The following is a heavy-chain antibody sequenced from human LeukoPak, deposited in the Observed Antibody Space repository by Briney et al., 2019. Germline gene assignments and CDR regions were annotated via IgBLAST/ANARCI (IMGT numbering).Heavy chain of an antibody. Sequence: GGSLRLSCAASGFTFSSYSMIWVRQAPGKGLEWVSSISSSSSYIYYADSVKGRFTISRDNAKNSLYLQMNSLRAEDTAVYYCARDKAEDAFDIWGQGTMVTVYS. V-gene: IGHV3-21*01. CDR2: ISSSSSYI. J-gene: IGHJ3*02. CDR1: GFTFSSYS. D-gene: IGHD1-14*01. CDR3: ARDKAEDAFDI.